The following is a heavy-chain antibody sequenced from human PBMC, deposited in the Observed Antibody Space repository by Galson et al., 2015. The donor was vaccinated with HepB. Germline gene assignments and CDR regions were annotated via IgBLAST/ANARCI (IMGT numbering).Heavy chain of an antibody. J-gene: IGHJ6*02. CDR2: IYYSGST. Sequence: SETLSLTCTASGGPITNYYWNWIRQPPGKGLEYIGYIYYSGSTNYNPSLKSRVTISVDTSKNQFSLKLNSVTAADTAVYYCARGKYYDILTGYYEYYGMDVWGQGTTVTVSS. CDR3: ARGKYYDILTGYYEYYGMDV. CDR1: GGPITNYY. D-gene: IGHD3-9*01. V-gene: IGHV4-59*01.